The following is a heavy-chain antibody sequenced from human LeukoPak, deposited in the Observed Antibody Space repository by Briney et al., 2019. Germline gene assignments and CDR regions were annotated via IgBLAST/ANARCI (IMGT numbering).Heavy chain of an antibody. CDR2: ISSSSSTI. CDR1: GFTFDDYA. CDR3: ARHRSGGSQDDAFDI. J-gene: IGHJ3*02. V-gene: IGHV3-48*04. D-gene: IGHD2-15*01. Sequence: GGSLRLSCAASGFTFDDYAMHWVRQAPGKGLEWVSYISSSSSTIYYADSVKGRFTISRQNAKNSLFLQMNSLRAEDTAVYYCARHRSGGSQDDAFDIWGQGTVVTVSS.